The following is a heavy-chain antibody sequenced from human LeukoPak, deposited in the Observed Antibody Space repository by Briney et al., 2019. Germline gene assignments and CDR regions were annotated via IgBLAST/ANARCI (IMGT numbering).Heavy chain of an antibody. D-gene: IGHD5-24*01. CDR1: GFTFSGSA. CDR2: IRSKANSYAT. CDR3: TRHGYNYSWDY. V-gene: IGHV3-73*01. Sequence: GGSLRLSCAASGFTFSGSAMHWLRQASGKGLEWVGRIRSKANSYATAYAASVKGRFTISRDDSKNTAYLQMNSLKTEDTAVYYCTRHGYNYSWDYWGQGTLVTVSS. J-gene: IGHJ4*02.